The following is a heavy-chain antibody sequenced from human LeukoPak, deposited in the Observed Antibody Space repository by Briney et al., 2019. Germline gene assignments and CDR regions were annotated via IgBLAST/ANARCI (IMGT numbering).Heavy chain of an antibody. J-gene: IGHJ3*02. CDR3: ARDPQLVGAFDI. CDR1: GGSISSYY. D-gene: IGHD6-13*01. CDR2: IYYSGST. Sequence: SETLSLTCTVSGGSISSYYWSWIRQPPGKGLEWIGYIYYSGSTNYNPSLKSRVTISVDTSKNLFSLKLSSVTAADTAVYYCARDPQLVGAFDIWGQGTMVTVSS. V-gene: IGHV4-59*01.